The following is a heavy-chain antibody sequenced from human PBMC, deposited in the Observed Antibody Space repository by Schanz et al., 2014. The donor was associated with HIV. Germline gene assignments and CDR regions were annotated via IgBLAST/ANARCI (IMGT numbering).Heavy chain of an antibody. V-gene: IGHV3-30*03. CDR3: ARGFQGFDY. CDR1: GFSFDTFG. D-gene: IGHD3-10*01. Sequence: QVQLVESGGGVVQPGRSLRLSCAGSGFSFDTFGIHWVRQAPGKGLEWLAVISYDGRNKLYADSVKGRFTISRDNSKNTLYLQMNSLRAEDTSVYYCARGFQGFDYWGQGTLVTVSS. J-gene: IGHJ4*02. CDR2: ISYDGRNK.